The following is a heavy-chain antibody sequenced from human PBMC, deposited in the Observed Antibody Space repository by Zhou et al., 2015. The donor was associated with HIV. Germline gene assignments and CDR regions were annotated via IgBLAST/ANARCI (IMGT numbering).Heavy chain of an antibody. J-gene: IGHJ4*02. CDR2: IIPIFGTA. CDR1: RDTFNNYP. Sequence: QVQLVQSGAEVKKPGSSVKVSCTGPRDTFNNYPISWVRQAPGQGLEWMGGIIPIFGTANYAQNFQGRVTMTRDTSTSTVYMELSSLRSEDTAVYYCARKYSSGWPVDYVGPGNPGHRLL. CDR3: ARKYSSGWPVDY. V-gene: IGHV1-69*06. D-gene: IGHD6-19*01.